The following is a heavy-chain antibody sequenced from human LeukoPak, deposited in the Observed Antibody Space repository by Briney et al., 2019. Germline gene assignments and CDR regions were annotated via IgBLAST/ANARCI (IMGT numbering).Heavy chain of an antibody. D-gene: IGHD6-19*01. CDR1: GFTFSTYV. V-gene: IGHV3-30*04. CDR2: ISYDGSNK. Sequence: PGGSLRLSCAASGFTFSTYVIYWVRQAPGKGLEWVAVISYDGSNKYYADSVKGRFTISRDNSKNTLYLQMNSLRAEDTAVYYCATGYSSGWYFYFQHWGQGSLVSVSS. J-gene: IGHJ1*01. CDR3: ATGYSSGWYFYFQH.